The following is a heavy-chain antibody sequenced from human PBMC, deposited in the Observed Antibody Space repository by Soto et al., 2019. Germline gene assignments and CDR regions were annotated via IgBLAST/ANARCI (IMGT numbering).Heavy chain of an antibody. CDR3: ARLDRYSYGYFDY. CDR2: IYYSGST. V-gene: IGHV4-39*01. CDR1: GCSISSSSYY. Sequence: SETLSLTCTVSGCSISSSSYYWGWIRQPPGKGLEWIGSIYYSGSTYYNPSLKSRVTISVDTSKNQFSLKLSSVTAADTAVYYCARLDRYSYGYFDYWGQGTLVTVSS. J-gene: IGHJ4*02. D-gene: IGHD5-18*01.